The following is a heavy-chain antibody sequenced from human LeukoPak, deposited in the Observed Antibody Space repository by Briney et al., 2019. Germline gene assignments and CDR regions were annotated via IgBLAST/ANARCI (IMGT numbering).Heavy chain of an antibody. CDR3: AKIHGVYTVAGNWVDP. D-gene: IGHD6-19*01. CDR2: ISYNGGNK. J-gene: IGHJ5*02. CDR1: GFTFSSYG. V-gene: IGHV3-30*18. Sequence: PGGSLRLSCAASGFTFSSYGMHWVRQAPGKGLEWVALISYNGGNKYSADSVKGRFTISRDNSKNTLYLQMNSLRVEDTAVYYCAKIHGVYTVAGNWVDPWGRGTLVTVSS.